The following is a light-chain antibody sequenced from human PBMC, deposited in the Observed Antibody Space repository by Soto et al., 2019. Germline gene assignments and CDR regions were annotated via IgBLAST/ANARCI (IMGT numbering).Light chain of an antibody. Sequence: DIQMTQYPSSVSASVGDRVTITCRASQSISNYLNWYQQKPGTAPKLLIYTASSLQSGVPSRFSGSGSGTDFTLTISSLQPEDFATYYCQQSHSTPLTFGGVTKVDI. CDR2: TAS. CDR3: QQSHSTPLT. CDR1: QSISNY. V-gene: IGKV1-39*01. J-gene: IGKJ4*01.